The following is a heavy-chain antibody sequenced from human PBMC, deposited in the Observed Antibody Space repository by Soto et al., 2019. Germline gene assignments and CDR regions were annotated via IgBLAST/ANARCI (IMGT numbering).Heavy chain of an antibody. V-gene: IGHV1-2*04. CDR3: ARGGGSGTKSVEYYYYYGMDV. Sequence: QVQLVQSGAEVKKPGASVKVSCKASGYTFTGYYMHWVRQAPGQGLEWMGWINPNSGGTNYAQKFQGWVTMTRDTYISTAYMELSRLRSDDTAVYYCARGGGSGTKSVEYYYYYGMDVWGQGTTVTVSS. J-gene: IGHJ6*02. CDR1: GYTFTGYY. D-gene: IGHD3-10*01. CDR2: INPNSGGT.